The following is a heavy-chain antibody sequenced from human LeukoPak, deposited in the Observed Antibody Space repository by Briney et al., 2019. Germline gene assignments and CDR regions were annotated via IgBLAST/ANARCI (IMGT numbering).Heavy chain of an antibody. V-gene: IGHV3-23*01. Sequence: PGGSLLLSCAASGLTVSRFAMSWVRPAPGKGLEWVSAASANGRNTYYPDSVQGRFTISRDNSKNTWYLQMNSLRDEDTAVYYCAKARSGDYLSDAFDIWGQGIMVTVSS. D-gene: IGHD4-17*01. J-gene: IGHJ3*02. CDR1: GLTVSRFA. CDR2: ASANGRNT. CDR3: AKARSGDYLSDAFDI.